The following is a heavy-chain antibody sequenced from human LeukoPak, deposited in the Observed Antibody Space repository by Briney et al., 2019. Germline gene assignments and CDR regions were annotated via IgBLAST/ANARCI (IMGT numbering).Heavy chain of an antibody. J-gene: IGHJ6*03. V-gene: IGHV1-18*04. CDR3: ARIVLRYFDWLLPPRYYYYYMDV. Sequence: ASVKVSCKASGYTFTGYYMHWVRQAPGQGLEWMGWISAYNGNTNYAQKLQGRVTMTTDTSTSTAYMELRSLRSDDTAVYYCARIVLRYFDWLLPPRYYYYYMDVWGKGTTVTISS. CDR1: GYTFTGYY. CDR2: ISAYNGNT. D-gene: IGHD3-9*01.